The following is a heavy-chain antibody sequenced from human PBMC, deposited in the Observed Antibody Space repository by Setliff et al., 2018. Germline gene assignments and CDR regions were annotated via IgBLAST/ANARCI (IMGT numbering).Heavy chain of an antibody. J-gene: IGHJ3*02. Sequence: PSETLSLTCTVSGGSISTSSHHWVWIRQSPGKGLEWIGTIYSSGTTYYNLSLKSRVTISLDTSKSQFSLNLGSLTAADTAVYYCTRRPRGRAAFDIWGQGTMVTVSS. CDR1: GGSISTSSHH. V-gene: IGHV4-39*01. D-gene: IGHD3-10*01. CDR3: TRRPRGRAAFDI. CDR2: IYSSGTT.